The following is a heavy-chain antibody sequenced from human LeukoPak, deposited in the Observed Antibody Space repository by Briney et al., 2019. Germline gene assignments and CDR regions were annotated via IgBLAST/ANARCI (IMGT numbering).Heavy chain of an antibody. CDR3: ARGAIEDIVVVVAATRRGFDP. V-gene: IGHV1-8*01. Sequence: ASVKVSCKASGYTFTSYDINWVRQATGQGLEWMGWRNPNSGNTGYAQKFQGRVTMTRNTSISTAYMELSSLRSEDTAVYYCARGAIEDIVVVVAATRRGFDPWGQGTLVTVSS. J-gene: IGHJ5*02. CDR2: RNPNSGNT. CDR1: GYTFTSYD. D-gene: IGHD2-15*01.